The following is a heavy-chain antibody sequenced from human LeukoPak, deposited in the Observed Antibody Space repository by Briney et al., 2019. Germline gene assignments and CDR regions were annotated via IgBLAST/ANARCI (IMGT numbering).Heavy chain of an antibody. CDR2: IYTSGST. V-gene: IGHV4-61*02. Sequence: SETLSLTCTVSGGSISSGSYYWSWIRQPAGKGLEWIGRIYTSGSTNYNPSLKSRVTISVDTSKNQFSLKLSSVTAADTAVYYCARGRGTMVRGVLTLFYYFDYWGQGTLVTVSS. CDR3: ARGRGTMVRGVLTLFYYFDY. J-gene: IGHJ4*02. D-gene: IGHD3-10*01. CDR1: GGSISSGSYY.